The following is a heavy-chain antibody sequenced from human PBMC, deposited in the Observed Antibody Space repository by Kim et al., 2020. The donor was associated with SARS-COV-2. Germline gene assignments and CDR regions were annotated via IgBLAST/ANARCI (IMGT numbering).Heavy chain of an antibody. J-gene: IGHJ4*02. CDR2: ISYDGSNK. CDR1: GFTFSSYA. V-gene: IGHV3-30*04. Sequence: GGSLRLSCAASGFTFSSYAMHWVRQAPGKGLEWVAVISYDGSNKYYADSVKGRFSISRDNSKNTLYLQMNSLRAEDTAVYYCARDPTLVLRYFDWLLCPPPDYWGQGTLVTVSS. D-gene: IGHD3-9*01. CDR3: ARDPTLVLRYFDWLLCPPPDY.